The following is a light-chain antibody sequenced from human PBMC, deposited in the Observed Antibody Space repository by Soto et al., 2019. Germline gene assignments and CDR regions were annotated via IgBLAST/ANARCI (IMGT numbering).Light chain of an antibody. CDR2: NNY. J-gene: IGLJ6*01. CDR3: APWADSLNDNV. CDR1: SCNIGTNT. V-gene: IGLV1-44*01. Sequence: QSVLTQPPSASGTPGQRVSVSCSGSSCNIGTNTVNWYQHLPGTAPKLLIHNNYHRPSGVPDRFSGSKSGTSASLAFSGLQSEDEAGYSCAPWADSLNDNVFASGTQLTVL.